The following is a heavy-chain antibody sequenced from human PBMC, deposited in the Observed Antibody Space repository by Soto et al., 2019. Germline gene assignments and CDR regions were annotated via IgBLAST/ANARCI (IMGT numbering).Heavy chain of an antibody. D-gene: IGHD1-1*01. J-gene: IGHJ4*02. CDR2: IYYSGST. CDR1: DGSIINGGYY. Sequence: SETLSLTYTVSDGSIINGGYYWIWNRQQPGKGLEWIGYIYYSGSTYYNPSLKSRVTISVDTSKNQFSLKLSSVTAADTAVYYCATLGATGTLEYWGQGTLVTVSS. CDR3: ATLGATGTLEY. V-gene: IGHV4-31*03.